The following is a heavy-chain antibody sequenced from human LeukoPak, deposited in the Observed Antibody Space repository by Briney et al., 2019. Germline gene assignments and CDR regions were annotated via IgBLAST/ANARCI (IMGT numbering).Heavy chain of an antibody. V-gene: IGHV3-23*01. D-gene: IGHD6-19*01. CDR1: GFTFSSYA. Sequence: GGSLRLACAASGFTFSSYAMSWVRQAPGKGLEWVSAISGSGGSTYYADSVKGRFTISRDNSKNTLYLQMNSLRAEDTAVYYCARDSYSSGSLDYWGRGTLVTVSS. CDR2: ISGSGGST. CDR3: ARDSYSSGSLDY. J-gene: IGHJ4*02.